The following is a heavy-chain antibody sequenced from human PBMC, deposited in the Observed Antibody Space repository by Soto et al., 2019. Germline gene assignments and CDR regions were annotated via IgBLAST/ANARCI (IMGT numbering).Heavy chain of an antibody. CDR3: ARHFRAFDI. CDR1: GGTISSSTYY. CDR2: ISYSGST. V-gene: IGHV4-39*01. J-gene: IGHJ3*02. Sequence: SETLSLTCTVSGGTISSSTYYWGWIRQPPGKGLEWIGSISYSGSTYYNPPLKSRVTISVDTSKNQFSLNLSSVTAADTAVYYCARHFRAFDIWGQGTMVT.